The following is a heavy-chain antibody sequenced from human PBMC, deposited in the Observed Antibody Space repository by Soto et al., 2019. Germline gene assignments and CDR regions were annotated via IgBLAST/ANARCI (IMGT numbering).Heavy chain of an antibody. CDR2: IYSGGST. J-gene: IGHJ6*02. V-gene: IGHV3-53*04. D-gene: IGHD3-10*01. CDR1: GFTVSSNY. Sequence: EVQLVESGGGLVQPGGSLRLSCAASGFTVSSNYMSWVRQAPGKGLAWVSVIYSGGSTYYADSVKGRFTISRHNSKNTLYLQMNSLSAEDTAVYYCARDRYYGSGNRMYYYYGMDVWGQGTTVTVSS. CDR3: ARDRYYGSGNRMYYYYGMDV.